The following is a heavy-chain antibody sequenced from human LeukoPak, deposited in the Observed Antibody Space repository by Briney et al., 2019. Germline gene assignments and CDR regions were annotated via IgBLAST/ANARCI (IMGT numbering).Heavy chain of an antibody. CDR2: IYYSGST. CDR1: GGSISSYY. V-gene: IGHV4-59*08. D-gene: IGHD6-13*01. Sequence: SETLPLTCTVSGGSISSYYWSWIRQPPGKGLEWIGYIYYSGSTNYNPSLKSRVTISVDTSKNQFSLKLSSVTAADTAVYYCARHYYSSREFDYWGQGTLVTVSS. J-gene: IGHJ4*02. CDR3: ARHYYSSREFDY.